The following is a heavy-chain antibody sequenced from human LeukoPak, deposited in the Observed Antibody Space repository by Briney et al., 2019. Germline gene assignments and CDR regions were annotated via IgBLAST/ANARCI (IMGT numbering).Heavy chain of an antibody. D-gene: IGHD1-26*01. CDR1: GYTLTYNN. V-gene: IGHV1-18*01. CDR2: INVYNALT. Sequence: VKFSCKASGYTLTYNNISWVRQPHGPGLEWMGWINVYNALTKYAQNLQDRVTMTRDTSTSTAYMELRSLRSNDTAVYYCARSSGSYPNDAFDIWGQGTMVTVSS. J-gene: IGHJ3*02. CDR3: ARSSGSYPNDAFDI.